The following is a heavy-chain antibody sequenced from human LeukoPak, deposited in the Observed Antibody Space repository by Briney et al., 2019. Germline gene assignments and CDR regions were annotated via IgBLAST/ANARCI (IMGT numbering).Heavy chain of an antibody. V-gene: IGHV1-69*05. CDR1: GGTFSGYA. J-gene: IGHJ6*03. Sequence: ASVKVSCKASGGTFSGYAISWVRQAPGQGLEWMGGIIPIFGTANYAQKFQGRVTITTGESTSTAYMELSSLRSEDTAVYYCARAMVRGCRHYYYMDVWGKGTTVTDSS. D-gene: IGHD3-10*01. CDR3: ARAMVRGCRHYYYMDV. CDR2: IIPIFGTA.